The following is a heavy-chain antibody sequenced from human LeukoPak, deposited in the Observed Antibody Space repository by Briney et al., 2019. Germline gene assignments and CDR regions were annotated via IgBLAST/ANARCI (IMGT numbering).Heavy chain of an antibody. CDR1: GYSFTSYW. CDR3: ARHRATGTWSDFDY. V-gene: IGHV5-51*01. Sequence: GESLKISCQGSGYSFTSYWIGWVRQIPGKGLEWMGIIYPGDSDTRYSPSFQGQVTISADKSISTAYLQWGSLKASDSAIYYCARHRATGTWSDFDYWGQGTVVTVSS. D-gene: IGHD1-14*01. CDR2: IYPGDSDT. J-gene: IGHJ4*02.